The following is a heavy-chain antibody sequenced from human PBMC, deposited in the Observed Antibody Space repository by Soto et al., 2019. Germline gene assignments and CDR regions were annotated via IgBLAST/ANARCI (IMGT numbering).Heavy chain of an antibody. Sequence: QVQLVESGGGVVQPGRSLRLSCAASGFTFSSYGMHWVRQAPGKGLEWVAVISYDGSNKYYADSVKGRFTISRDNSKNTLYLQMNSLRAEDTAVYYCAKDWGFGAFDIWGPGTMVTVSS. V-gene: IGHV3-30*18. CDR1: GFTFSSYG. J-gene: IGHJ3*02. D-gene: IGHD3-16*01. CDR3: AKDWGFGAFDI. CDR2: ISYDGSNK.